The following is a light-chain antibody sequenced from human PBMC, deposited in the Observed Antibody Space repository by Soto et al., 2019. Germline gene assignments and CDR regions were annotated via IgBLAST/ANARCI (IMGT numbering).Light chain of an antibody. CDR1: SSDVGSYNF. CDR3: CTFAGRYSYV. Sequence: QSALTQPRSVSGSPGQSVTISCTGTSSDVGSYNFVSWHQQHPGKAPKLMIYDVAKRPSGVPDRFSGSKSGNTASLTISGLQAEDEADYYCCTFAGRYSYVFGSGTKVNV. CDR2: DVA. V-gene: IGLV2-11*01. J-gene: IGLJ1*01.